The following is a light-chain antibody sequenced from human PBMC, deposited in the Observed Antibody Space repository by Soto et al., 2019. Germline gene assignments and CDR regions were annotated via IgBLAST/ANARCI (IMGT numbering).Light chain of an antibody. CDR3: QQYYSTPPT. CDR1: QSVLYSSNNNNY. V-gene: IGKV4-1*01. CDR2: WAS. Sequence: DIVMTQSPDSLAVSLGERATINCKSSQSVLYSSNNNNYLAWYQQKPGQPPKLLIYWASTRESGVPDRFSGSGSGTAFTLTISSLQAEDVAVYYCQQYYSTPPTFGQGTREEI. J-gene: IGKJ1*01.